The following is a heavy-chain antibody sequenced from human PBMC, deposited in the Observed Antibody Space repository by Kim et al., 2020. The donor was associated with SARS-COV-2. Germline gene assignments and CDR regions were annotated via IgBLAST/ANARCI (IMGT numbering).Heavy chain of an antibody. J-gene: IGHJ4*02. CDR1: GGSISSYY. Sequence: SETLSLTCTVSGGSISSYYWSWIRQPPGKGLEWIGYIYYSGSTNYNPSLKSRVTISVDTSKNQFSLKLSSVTAADTAVYYCARAREGYSSSWYLDYWDQGTLVTVSS. V-gene: IGHV4-59*01. D-gene: IGHD6-13*01. CDR2: IYYSGST. CDR3: ARAREGYSSSWYLDY.